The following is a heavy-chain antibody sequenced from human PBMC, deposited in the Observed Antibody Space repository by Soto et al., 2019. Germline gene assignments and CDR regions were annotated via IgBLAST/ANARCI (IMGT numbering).Heavy chain of an antibody. CDR3: ARVTDSYYSQGYSHP. Sequence: SETLSLTCTVSDGSIASGGYYWGWIRQHPGKGLEWIGYIFFNGGTYYNPSLESRLTISVDTSKNHFSLRLSSVTAADTAVYYCARVTDSYYSQGYSHPCGQGALATIS. CDR1: DGSIASGGYY. J-gene: IGHJ5*02. D-gene: IGHD2-21*01. CDR2: IFFNGGT. V-gene: IGHV4-31*03.